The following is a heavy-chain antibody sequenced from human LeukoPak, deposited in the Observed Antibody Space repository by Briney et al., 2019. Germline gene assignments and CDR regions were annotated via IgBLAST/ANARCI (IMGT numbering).Heavy chain of an antibody. CDR2: IIPIFGTA. D-gene: IGHD6-19*01. V-gene: IGHV1-69*05. CDR1: GGTFSSYA. J-gene: IGHJ5*02. Sequence: ASVKVSCKASGGTFSSYAISWVRQAPGQGLEWMGGIIPIFGTANYAQKFQGRVTITTDESTSTAYMELSSLRSEDTAVYCCARTKAVAGTVDWFDPWGQGTLVTVSS. CDR3: ARTKAVAGTVDWFDP.